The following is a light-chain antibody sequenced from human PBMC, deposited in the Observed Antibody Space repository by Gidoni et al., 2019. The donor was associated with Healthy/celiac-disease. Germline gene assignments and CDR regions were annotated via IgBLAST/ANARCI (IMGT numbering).Light chain of an antibody. CDR1: QGISSA. J-gene: IGKJ2*01. Sequence: ATPFPPSPSPLSASVGDRVTITCPASQGISSALAWYQQKPGKAPKLLIYDASSLESGVPSRFSGSGSGTDFALTISSLQPEDFATYYCQQFNNYPQSYTFGQGTKLEIK. V-gene: IGKV1D-13*01. CDR2: DAS. CDR3: QQFNNYPQSYT.